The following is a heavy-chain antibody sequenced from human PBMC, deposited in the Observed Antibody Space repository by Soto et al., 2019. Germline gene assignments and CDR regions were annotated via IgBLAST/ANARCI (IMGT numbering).Heavy chain of an antibody. V-gene: IGHV3-30*18. CDR2: ITYDGSFQ. CDR1: GFNFDNYG. CDR3: AKDRVGGTFYSPLAF. Sequence: QVQLVESGGGVVQPGGSLRLSCQASGFNFDNYGMHWVRQAPGKGLEWVAVITYDGSFQYYADSVKGRFTFSRDNSKNTLSLHLSTLKPEDTAVYHCAKDRVGGTFYSPLAFWGQGTLVTVSS. D-gene: IGHD1-7*01. J-gene: IGHJ4*02.